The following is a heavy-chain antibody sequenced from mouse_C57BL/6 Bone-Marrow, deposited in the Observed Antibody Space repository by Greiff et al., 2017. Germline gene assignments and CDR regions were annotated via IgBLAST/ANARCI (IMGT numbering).Heavy chain of an antibody. Sequence: EVMLVESGGGLVQPGGSMKLSCVASGFTFSNYWMNWVRQSPEKGLEWVAQIRLKSDNYATHYAESVKGRFTISRDDSKSSVYLQMNNLRAEDTGIYYCTGTGTRALFDYWGQGTTLTVSS. CDR3: TGTGTRALFDY. CDR2: IRLKSDNYAT. V-gene: IGHV6-3*01. J-gene: IGHJ2*01. D-gene: IGHD4-1*01. CDR1: GFTFSNYW.